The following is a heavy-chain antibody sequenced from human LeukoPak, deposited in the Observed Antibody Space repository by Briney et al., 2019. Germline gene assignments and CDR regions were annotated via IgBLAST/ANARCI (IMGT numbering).Heavy chain of an antibody. J-gene: IGHJ4*02. CDR2: IYYSGST. Sequence: PSETLSLTCTVSGGSISSSSYYWGWIRQPPGKGLEWIGSIYYSGSTYYNPSLKSRVTISVDTSKNQFSLKLSSVTAADTAVYYCARVGRGSDFDSWGQGTLVTVSS. V-gene: IGHV4-39*07. D-gene: IGHD3-10*01. CDR1: GGSISSSSYY. CDR3: ARVGRGSDFDS.